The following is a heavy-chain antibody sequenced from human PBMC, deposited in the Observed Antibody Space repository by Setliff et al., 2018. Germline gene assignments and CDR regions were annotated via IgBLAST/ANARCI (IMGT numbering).Heavy chain of an antibody. V-gene: IGHV1-18*01. CDR1: GYTFTNFG. D-gene: IGHD2-21*01. CDR3: VIPFCAGATCPPS. Sequence: GASVKVSCKASGYTFTNFGISWVREAPGQGLEWMGWISASNGKTNYAQKFQGRVTMTTDTSTSTAYMDLRSLRSDDTAVYYCVIPFCAGATCPPSWGQGTLVTVSS. CDR2: ISASNGKT. J-gene: IGHJ4*02.